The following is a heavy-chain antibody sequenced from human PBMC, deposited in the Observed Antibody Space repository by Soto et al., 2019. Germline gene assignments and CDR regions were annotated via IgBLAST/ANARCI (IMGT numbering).Heavy chain of an antibody. CDR2: IYYSGST. V-gene: IGHV4-31*03. CDR3: ARSGKNVVNNWFDP. D-gene: IGHD2-15*01. J-gene: IGHJ5*02. Sequence: SETLSLTCTVSGGSISSGGYYWSWIRQHPGKGLEWIGYIYYSGSTYYNPSLKSRVTISVDTSKNQFSLKLSSVTAADTAVYYCARSGKNVVNNWFDPWGQGTLVTVSS. CDR1: GGSISSGGYY.